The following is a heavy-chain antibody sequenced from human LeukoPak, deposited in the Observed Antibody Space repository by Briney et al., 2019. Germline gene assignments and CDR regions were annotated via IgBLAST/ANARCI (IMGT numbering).Heavy chain of an antibody. CDR1: GFTFSSYA. D-gene: IGHD6-13*01. Sequence: PGGSLRLSCAASGFTFSSYAMSWVRQAPGKGLEWVSAISGSGGSTYYADSVKGRFTISRDNSKNTLYLQMNSLRAEDTAVYYCAKAPLFQQLALNWFDPWGQGTLVTVSS. J-gene: IGHJ5*02. CDR3: AKAPLFQQLALNWFDP. CDR2: ISGSGGST. V-gene: IGHV3-23*01.